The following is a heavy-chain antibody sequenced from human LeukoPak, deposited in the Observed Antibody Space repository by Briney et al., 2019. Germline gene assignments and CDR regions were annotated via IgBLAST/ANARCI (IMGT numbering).Heavy chain of an antibody. Sequence: SETLSLTCTASGGSISSYYWSWIRQPPGKGLEWIGYIYYSGSTNYNPPLKSRVTISVDTSKNQFSLKLSSVTAANTAVYYCARDKSDAFDIWGQGTMVTVSS. CDR2: IYYSGST. CDR1: GGSISSYY. CDR3: ARDKSDAFDI. J-gene: IGHJ3*02. V-gene: IGHV4-59*01.